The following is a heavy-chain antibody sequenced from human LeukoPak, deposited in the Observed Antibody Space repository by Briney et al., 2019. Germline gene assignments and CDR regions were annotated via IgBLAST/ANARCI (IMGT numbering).Heavy chain of an antibody. CDR2: IYPGDSDT. J-gene: IGHJ6*02. CDR1: GYRFTFYW. CDR3: VRLRSGAMRSSGMDV. Sequence: GESLKISCKGSGYRFTFYWIGWVRQMPGKGLEWMGLIYPGDSDTRYSPSFQGQVTISADKSISTAYLQWSSLKASDTAMYYCVRLRSGAMRSSGMDVWGQGTTVTVSS. D-gene: IGHD2-2*01. V-gene: IGHV5-51*01.